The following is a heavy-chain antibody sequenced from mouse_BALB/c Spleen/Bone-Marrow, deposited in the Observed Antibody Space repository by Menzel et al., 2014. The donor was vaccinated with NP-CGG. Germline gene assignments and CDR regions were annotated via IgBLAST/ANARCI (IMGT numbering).Heavy chain of an antibody. Sequence: EVHLVESGGDLVKPGGSLKLSCAASGFTFSSYGMSWIHQTPDKRLEWVATISSGGSYTYYPDSVKGRFTISRDNAKNTLYLQMSSLKSEDTAMYYCARQTYYDYDGYFDYWGQGTTLTVSS. CDR2: ISSGGSYT. J-gene: IGHJ2*01. CDR3: ARQTYYDYDGYFDY. CDR1: GFTFSSYG. V-gene: IGHV5-6*01. D-gene: IGHD2-4*01.